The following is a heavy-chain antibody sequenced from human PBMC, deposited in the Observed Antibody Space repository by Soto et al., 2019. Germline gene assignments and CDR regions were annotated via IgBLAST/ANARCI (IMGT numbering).Heavy chain of an antibody. CDR1: GFTFSSYA. Sequence: QVQLVESGGGVVQPGRSLRLSCAASGFTFSSYAMHWVRQAPGKGLEWVAVISYDGSNKYYADSVKGRFTISRDNSKNPLYLQMNSLRAEDTAVYYCARGGDSSGYYYAYTFDYWGQGTLVTVSS. CDR3: ARGGDSSGYYYAYTFDY. J-gene: IGHJ4*02. D-gene: IGHD3-22*01. V-gene: IGHV3-30-3*01. CDR2: ISYDGSNK.